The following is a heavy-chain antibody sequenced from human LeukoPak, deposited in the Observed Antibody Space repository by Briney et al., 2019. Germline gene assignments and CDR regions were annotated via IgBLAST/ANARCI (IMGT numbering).Heavy chain of an antibody. Sequence: PSETLSLTCAVYGGSFSGYYWSWIRQPPGKGLEWIGEINHSGSTNYNPSLKSRVTISVDTSKNQFSLKLSSVTAADTAVYYCARAPPGRRFDYWGQGTLVTVSS. V-gene: IGHV4-34*01. CDR1: GGSFSGYY. CDR2: INHSGST. CDR3: ARAPPGRRFDY. D-gene: IGHD2-8*02. J-gene: IGHJ4*02.